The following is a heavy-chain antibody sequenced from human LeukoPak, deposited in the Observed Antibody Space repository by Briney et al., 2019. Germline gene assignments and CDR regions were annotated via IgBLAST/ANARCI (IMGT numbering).Heavy chain of an antibody. V-gene: IGHV3-23*01. Sequence: GGSLRLSCAASGFTFSSYAMSWVRQAPGKGLEWVSAISGSGGSTYYADSVKGRFTISRDNSKNTLCLQMNSLRAEDTAVYYCAKAFTDTAMDLTLFDYWGQGTLVTVSS. J-gene: IGHJ4*02. CDR3: AKAFTDTAMDLTLFDY. D-gene: IGHD5-18*01. CDR1: GFTFSSYA. CDR2: ISGSGGST.